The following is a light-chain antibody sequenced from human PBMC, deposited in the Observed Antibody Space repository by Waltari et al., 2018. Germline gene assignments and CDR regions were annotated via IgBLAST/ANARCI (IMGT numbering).Light chain of an antibody. CDR1: TGAVTGAHF. CDR2: VIR. J-gene: IGLJ3*02. V-gene: IGLV7-46*01. Sequence: QAVVTQEPSLTVSPGGTVTLTCGSSTGAVTGAHFPYWSQLKPGQAPRKRIYVIRVRPPWTPARCSGFLLGGKAALTLSGAQPADEAEYYCLLFYNGERVFGGGTRLTVL. CDR3: LLFYNGERV.